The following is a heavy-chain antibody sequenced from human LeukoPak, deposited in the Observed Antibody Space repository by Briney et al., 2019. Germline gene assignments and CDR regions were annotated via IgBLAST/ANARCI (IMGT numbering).Heavy chain of an antibody. J-gene: IGHJ4*02. CDR1: GFTFDDYA. Sequence: GRSLRLSCAASGFTFDDYAMHWVRQAPGKGLEWVSGISWNSGSIGYADSVKGRFTISRDNAKNSLYLQMNSLRAEDTALYYCAKEGVAAAGTGYFDYWGQGTLVTVSS. D-gene: IGHD6-13*01. CDR2: ISWNSGSI. CDR3: AKEGVAAAGTGYFDY. V-gene: IGHV3-9*01.